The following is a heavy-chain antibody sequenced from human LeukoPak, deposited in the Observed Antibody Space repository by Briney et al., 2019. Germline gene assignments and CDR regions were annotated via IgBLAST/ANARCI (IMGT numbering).Heavy chain of an antibody. Sequence: GGSLRLSCAASGFTFSSYSMNWVRQAPGKGLEWVANIKQDGSEEYYVDSVKGRSTISRDNSKNTLYLQMNSLRAEDTAVYYCARAGQWLAQDAFDIWGQGTMVTVSS. V-gene: IGHV3-7*03. J-gene: IGHJ3*02. D-gene: IGHD6-19*01. CDR3: ARAGQWLAQDAFDI. CDR1: GFTFSSYS. CDR2: IKQDGSEE.